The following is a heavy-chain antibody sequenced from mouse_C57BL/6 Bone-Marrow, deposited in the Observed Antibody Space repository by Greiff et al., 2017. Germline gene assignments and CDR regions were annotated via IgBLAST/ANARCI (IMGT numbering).Heavy chain of an antibody. CDR1: GYTFTDYY. J-gene: IGHJ2*01. V-gene: IGHV1-76*01. Sequence: VQLQQSGAELVRPGASVKLSCKASGYTFTDYYINWVKQRPGQGLEWIARIYPGSGNTYYNEKFKGKATLTAEKSSSTAYMQLSSLTPEDSAVYFCARYDYDGFDYWGQGTTLTVSS. CDR2: IYPGSGNT. D-gene: IGHD2-4*01. CDR3: ARYDYDGFDY.